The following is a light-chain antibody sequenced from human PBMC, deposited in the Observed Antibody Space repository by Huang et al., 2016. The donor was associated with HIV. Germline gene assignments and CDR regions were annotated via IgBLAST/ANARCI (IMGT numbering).Light chain of an antibody. V-gene: IGKV3-15*01. Sequence: EIVMTQSPATLSVSPGERATLSCRASQSVSSNLAWYQQQPGQAPRLLIYGASTRATGMPARFSGSGSGTEFTLTISSLQSEDVAVYYCQQYNNWPLFTFGPGTKVDIK. CDR1: QSVSSN. J-gene: IGKJ3*01. CDR3: QQYNNWPLFT. CDR2: GAS.